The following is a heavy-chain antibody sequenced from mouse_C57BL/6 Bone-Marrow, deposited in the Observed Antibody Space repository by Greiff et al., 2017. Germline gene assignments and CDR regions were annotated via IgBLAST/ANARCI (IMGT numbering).Heavy chain of an antibody. J-gene: IGHJ4*01. CDR2: IVPSDSYT. V-gene: IGHV1-59*01. D-gene: IGHD2-3*01. CDR1: GYTFTSYW. CDR3: ARWLLGYAMDY. Sequence: QVQLQQPGAELVTPGTSVKLSCKASGYTFTSYWMHRVKPRPGQGLEWIGVIVPSDSYTNYNQKFKGEATLTVDTSSSTDYMQLSRLTSEDSAVYVCARWLLGYAMDYWGQGTSVTVS.